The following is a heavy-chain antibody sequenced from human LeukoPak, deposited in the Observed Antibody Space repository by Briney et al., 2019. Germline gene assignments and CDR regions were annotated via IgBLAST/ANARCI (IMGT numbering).Heavy chain of an antibody. V-gene: IGHV1-8*03. J-gene: IGHJ6*03. Sequence: ASVKVSCKASGYTFTSYDINWVRQASGQGLEWMGWMNPNTGNTGYAQKFQGRVTITRNTSISTVYMELSSLRSEDTAVYYCARGVGAAISYYHYYIDVWGKGTTVTVSS. CDR1: GYTFTSYD. D-gene: IGHD1-26*01. CDR3: ARGVGAAISYYHYYIDV. CDR2: MNPNTGNT.